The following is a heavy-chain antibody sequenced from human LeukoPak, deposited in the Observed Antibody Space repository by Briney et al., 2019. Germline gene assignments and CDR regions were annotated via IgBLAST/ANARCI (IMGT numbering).Heavy chain of an antibody. J-gene: IGHJ3*02. V-gene: IGHV1-2*02. CDR1: GYTFTGYY. D-gene: IGHD3-22*01. CDR2: INPNSGGT. Sequence: ASVKVSCKASGYTFTGYYMHWVRQAPGQGLEWMGWINPNSGGTNYAQKFQGRVTMTRDTSISTAYMELSRLRSDDTAVYYCAREEPYYYDSSGYYYPHAFDIWGQGTMVTVSS. CDR3: AREEPYYYDSSGYYYPHAFDI.